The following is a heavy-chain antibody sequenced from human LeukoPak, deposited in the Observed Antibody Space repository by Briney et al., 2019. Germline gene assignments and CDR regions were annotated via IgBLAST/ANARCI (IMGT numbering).Heavy chain of an antibody. J-gene: IGHJ3*02. CDR1: GYSFTSYW. V-gene: IGHV5-51*01. CDR2: IWPGDSDT. Sequence: GESLKISCKGSGYSFTSYWIGWVRQMPGKGLECMGIIWPGDSDTRYRPSFQGQVTISADKSSSTAYLQWRSLKASDTAMYYCATTSRAFDMWGQGTLVTVSP. D-gene: IGHD1-1*01. CDR3: ATTSRAFDM.